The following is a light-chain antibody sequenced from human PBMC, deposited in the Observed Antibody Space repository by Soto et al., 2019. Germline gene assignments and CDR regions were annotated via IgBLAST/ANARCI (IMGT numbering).Light chain of an antibody. CDR1: QSISTS. CDR3: QQSSITPRS. J-gene: IGKJ1*01. V-gene: IGKV1-39*01. CDR2: GAS. Sequence: DIRLTQSPSSLSASVGDRVTISCRASQSISTSLMWYHQKPGKAPNLLIYGASGLQNGVPSRFAGSGSGTEFTLTITGLQPEDFGTYYCQQSSITPRSFGQGTKVEI.